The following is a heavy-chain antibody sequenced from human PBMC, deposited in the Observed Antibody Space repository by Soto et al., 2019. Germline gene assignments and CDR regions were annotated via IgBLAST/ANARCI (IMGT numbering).Heavy chain of an antibody. D-gene: IGHD6-13*01. V-gene: IGHV1-69*01. CDR3: ASFQPIEERLYSSSWYEDYYYGMDV. Sequence: QVQLVQFGAEVKKPGSSVKVSCKASGGTFSSYAISWVRQAPGQGLEWMGGIIPIFGTANYAQKFQGRVTITADESTSTAYMELSSLRSEDTAVYYCASFQPIEERLYSSSWYEDYYYGMDVWGQGTTVTVSS. J-gene: IGHJ6*02. CDR1: GGTFSSYA. CDR2: IIPIFGTA.